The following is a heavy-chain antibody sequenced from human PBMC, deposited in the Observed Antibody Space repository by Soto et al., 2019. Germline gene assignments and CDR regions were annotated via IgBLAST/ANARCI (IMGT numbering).Heavy chain of an antibody. V-gene: IGHV3-30*18. J-gene: IGHJ6*03. CDR2: ISYDGSNK. CDR1: GFTFGSYG. D-gene: IGHD6-19*01. Sequence: GGSLRLSCATSGFTFGSYGMHRVRQAPGKGLEWVAVISYDGSNKYYADSVKGRFTISRDNSKNTLYLQMNSLRAEDTAVYYCAKGGAVAGYWYYYYMDVWGKGTTVTVSS. CDR3: AKGGAVAGYWYYYYMDV.